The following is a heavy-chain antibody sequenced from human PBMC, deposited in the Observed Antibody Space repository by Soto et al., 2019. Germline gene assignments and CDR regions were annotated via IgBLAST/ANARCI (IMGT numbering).Heavy chain of an antibody. CDR1: GFTFSNYA. CDR2: ISYEGISK. Sequence: QVQLVESGGGVVQPGRSLRLSCAASGFTFSNYAMHWVRQAPGKGLEWVAFISYEGISKYYADSVKGRFTISRDNSKNTLYLQMNSLRAEDTAVYYCANRFDYWGQGTLVNVSS. D-gene: IGHD3-16*02. CDR3: ANRFDY. J-gene: IGHJ4*02. V-gene: IGHV3-30-3*01.